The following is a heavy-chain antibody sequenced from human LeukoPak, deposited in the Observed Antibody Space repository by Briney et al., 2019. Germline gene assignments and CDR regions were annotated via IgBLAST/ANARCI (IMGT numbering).Heavy chain of an antibody. V-gene: IGHV3-7*01. Sequence: GGSLRLSCAASGFTFSRYWMSWVRQAPGKGLEWVANIKQDGSEKYYVDSVKGRFTISRDNAKNSLYLQMNSLRAEDTAVYYCARDLYDGDWFDPWGQGTLVTVSS. J-gene: IGHJ5*02. CDR3: ARDLYDGDWFDP. D-gene: IGHD2-2*02. CDR2: IKQDGSEK. CDR1: GFTFSRYW.